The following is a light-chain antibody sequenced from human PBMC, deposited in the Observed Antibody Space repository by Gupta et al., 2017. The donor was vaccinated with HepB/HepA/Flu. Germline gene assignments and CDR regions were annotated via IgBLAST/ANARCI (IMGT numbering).Light chain of an antibody. J-gene: IGKJ1*01. V-gene: IGKV1-27*01. CDR3: QKYDNAPWT. CDR2: DAS. CDR1: QDISNY. Sequence: DIQMTQSPSSLSASVGDRVTITCRASQDISNYLAWYQQKPGKAPKLLIYDASALESGVPSRFSGSGSGTHFTLTISSLQPEDVANYYCQKYDNAPWTFGQGTKIEI.